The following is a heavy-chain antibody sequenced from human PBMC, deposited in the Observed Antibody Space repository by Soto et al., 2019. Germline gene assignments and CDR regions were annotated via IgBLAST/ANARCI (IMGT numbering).Heavy chain of an antibody. D-gene: IGHD2-2*01. J-gene: IGHJ4*02. V-gene: IGHV2-5*02. CDR2: IYWDDDK. Sequence: QITLKESGPTLVNPTQTLTLTCTFSAFSLSTSGVTVGWIRQPPGKALEWLALIYWDDDKRSSPSLKNRLTITKDTANNQVVLTITQVEPVDTATDYCAQSQSFFIVVVPAAIHPGEVDFEYWGQGTPVTVSS. CDR1: AFSLSTSGVT. CDR3: AQSQSFFIVVVPAAIHPGEVDFEY.